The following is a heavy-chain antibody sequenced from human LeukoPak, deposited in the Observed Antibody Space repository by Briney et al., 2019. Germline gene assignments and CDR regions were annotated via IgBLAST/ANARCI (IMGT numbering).Heavy chain of an antibody. CDR1: GSSISSYY. J-gene: IGHJ4*02. D-gene: IGHD6-19*01. Sequence: PSETLSLTCTVSGSSISSYYWSWIRQPPGKGLEWIGYIYYSGSTNYNPSLKSRVTISVDTSKNQFSLKLSSVTAADTAVYYCARDNAVAGTDYWGQGTLVTVSS. CDR3: ARDNAVAGTDY. CDR2: IYYSGST. V-gene: IGHV4-59*01.